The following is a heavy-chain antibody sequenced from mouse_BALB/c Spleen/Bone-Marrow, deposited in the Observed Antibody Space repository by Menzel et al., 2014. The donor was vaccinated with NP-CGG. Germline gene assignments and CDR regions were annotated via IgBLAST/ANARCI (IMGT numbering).Heavy chain of an antibody. CDR3: ARRFITTAAWFAY. J-gene: IGHJ3*01. CDR1: GYTFTDYN. V-gene: IGHV1S29*02. CDR2: IYPYNGGT. D-gene: IGHD1-2*01. Sequence: EVHLVESGPELVKPGASVKISCKASGYTFTDYNMHWVKQSHGKSLEWIGYIYPYNGGTGYNQKFKSKATLTVDNSSSAAYVELRSLTSEDSAVYFCARRFITTAAWFAYWGQGTLVTVSA.